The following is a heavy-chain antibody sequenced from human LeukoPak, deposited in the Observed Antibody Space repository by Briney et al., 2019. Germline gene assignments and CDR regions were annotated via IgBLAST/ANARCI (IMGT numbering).Heavy chain of an antibody. J-gene: IGHJ4*02. D-gene: IGHD2-15*01. CDR1: GGSFSGYY. V-gene: IGHV4-34*01. CDR3: ARVRVEELVAATPVYFDY. Sequence: SETLSLTCAVYGGSFSGYYWSWIRQPPGKGLEWIGEINHSGSTNYNPSLKSRVTISVDTSKNQFSLKLSSVTAADTAVYYCARVRVEELVAATPVYFDYWGQGTLVTVSS. CDR2: INHSGST.